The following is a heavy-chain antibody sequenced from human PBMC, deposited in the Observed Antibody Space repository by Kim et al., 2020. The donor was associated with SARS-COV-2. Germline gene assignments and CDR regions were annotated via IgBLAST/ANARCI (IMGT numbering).Heavy chain of an antibody. V-gene: IGHV3-30*04. Sequence: GGSLRLSCAASGFTLSTYAMHWVRQAPGKGLEWVAVISYDGRNKYYADSVKGRFTISRDNSKNTLYLQMNSLRAEDTAVYYCAAGEQWLGPHYWGQGTLVTVSS. CDR3: AAGEQWLGPHY. J-gene: IGHJ4*02. D-gene: IGHD6-19*01. CDR2: ISYDGRNK. CDR1: GFTLSTYA.